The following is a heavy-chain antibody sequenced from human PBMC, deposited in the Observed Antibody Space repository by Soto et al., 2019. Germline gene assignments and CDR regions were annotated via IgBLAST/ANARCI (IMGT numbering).Heavy chain of an antibody. D-gene: IGHD1-7*01. CDR2: ISGSSGYI. CDR3: ASRVIAGTTAVDY. J-gene: IGHJ4*02. CDR1: GFTFSTYG. V-gene: IGHV3-21*01. Sequence: EVQLVESGGGLVKPGGSLRLSCVASGFTFSTYGMNWVRQAPGKGLEWVSSISGSSGYIYQADSVKGRFTIFRDNANNSLYLQMNSRRAEDTAVYYCASRVIAGTTAVDYWGQGTLVTVSS.